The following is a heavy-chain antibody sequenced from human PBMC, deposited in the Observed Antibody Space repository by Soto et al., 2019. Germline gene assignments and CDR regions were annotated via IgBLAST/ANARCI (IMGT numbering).Heavy chain of an antibody. J-gene: IGHJ4*02. D-gene: IGHD5-18*01. CDR2: IYYSGST. V-gene: IGHV4-30-4*01. Sequence: SETLSLTCTVSGGSISSGDYFWTWIRQPPGKGLEWIGYIYYSGSTYYNPSLKSRVTISLDTSKNQFSLNLTSVTAADTAVYYCARAAGYSFGQGSDYWGQGTLVTVSS. CDR3: ARAAGYSFGQGSDY. CDR1: GGSISSGDYF.